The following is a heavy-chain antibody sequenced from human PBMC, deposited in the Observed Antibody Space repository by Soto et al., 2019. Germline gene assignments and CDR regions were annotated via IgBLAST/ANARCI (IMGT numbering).Heavy chain of an antibody. J-gene: IGHJ4*02. V-gene: IGHV4-31*03. CDR3: ARVRKSSGWYSFDY. Sequence: PSETLSLTCTVSGGSISSGGYYWSWIRQHPGKGLEWIGYIYYSGSTYYNPSLKSRVTISVDTSKNQFSLKLSSVTAADTAVYYCARVRKSSGWYSFDYWGQGTLVTVSS. D-gene: IGHD6-19*01. CDR1: GGSISSGGYY. CDR2: IYYSGST.